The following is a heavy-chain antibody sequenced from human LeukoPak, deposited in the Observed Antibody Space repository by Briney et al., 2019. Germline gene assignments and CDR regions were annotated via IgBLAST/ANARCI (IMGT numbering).Heavy chain of an antibody. Sequence: GGSLRLSCDASGFTFSTYWMTWVRQAPGKGLEWLATIKQDGSEKYYLDSVKGRFIISRDNAKTSLHLQMNSLRAEDTAVYYCAKRSLRCPYWGQGTLVTVSS. CDR2: IKQDGSEK. J-gene: IGHJ4*02. D-gene: IGHD4-17*01. V-gene: IGHV3-7*03. CDR1: GFTFSTYW. CDR3: AKRSLRCPY.